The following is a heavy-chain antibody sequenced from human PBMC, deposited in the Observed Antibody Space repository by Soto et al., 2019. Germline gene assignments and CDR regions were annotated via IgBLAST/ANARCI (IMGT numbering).Heavy chain of an antibody. CDR3: ARDNLREDAFDF. V-gene: IGHV3-48*02. CDR2: ISSSSTI. CDR1: GFTFSSYS. J-gene: IGHJ3*01. Sequence: GGSLRLSCASSGFTFSSYSMNWVRQAPGKGLEWVSYISSSSTIYYADSVKGRFTISRDNAKNSLYLQMNSLRDEDTAVYYCARDNLREDAFDFWGKGTMVPVSS.